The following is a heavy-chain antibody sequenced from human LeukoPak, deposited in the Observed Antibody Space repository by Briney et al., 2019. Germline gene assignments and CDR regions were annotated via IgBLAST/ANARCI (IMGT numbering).Heavy chain of an antibody. CDR2: ISYDGSSK. CDR1: GXTFSTYA. J-gene: IGHJ4*02. CDR3: ARGIFTGGTYYGY. Sequence: GGSLRLSCAASGXTFSTYAMHWVRQAPGKGLEWVAVISYDGSSKNYGDSVKGRFTISRDNSKNTVYLQMNSLRVEDTALYYCARGIFTGGTYYGYWGQGTLVTVSS. D-gene: IGHD1-26*01. V-gene: IGHV3-30-3*01.